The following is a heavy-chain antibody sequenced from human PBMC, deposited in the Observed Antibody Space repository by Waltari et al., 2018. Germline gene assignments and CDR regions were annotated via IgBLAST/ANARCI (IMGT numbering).Heavy chain of an antibody. CDR3: ARGGLGYCSGGSCSPLDY. D-gene: IGHD2-15*01. CDR1: GYTFTSYD. CDR2: RNPNSGNT. Sequence: QVQLVQSGAEVKKPGASVKVSCKASGYTFTSYDINWVRQATGQGLEWMGWRNPNSGNTGYAQKFQGRVTMTRNTSISTAYMELNSRRAEDTAVYYCARGGLGYCSGGSCSPLDYWGQGTLVTVSS. J-gene: IGHJ4*02. V-gene: IGHV1-8*01.